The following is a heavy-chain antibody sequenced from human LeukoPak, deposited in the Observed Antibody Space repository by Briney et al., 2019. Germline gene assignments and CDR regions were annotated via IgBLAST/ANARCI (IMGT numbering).Heavy chain of an antibody. CDR1: GGTFSSYA. CDR2: IITIFGTA. D-gene: IGHD3-10*01. J-gene: IGHJ5*02. V-gene: IGHV1-69*13. CDR3: ARDSRGAITMVRGLINWFDP. Sequence: ASVKVSCKASGGTFSSYAISWVRQAPGPGLEWMGGIITIFGTANYAQKFQGRVTITADESTSTAYMELSSLRSEATAVYYCARDSRGAITMVRGLINWFDPWGQGTLVTVSS.